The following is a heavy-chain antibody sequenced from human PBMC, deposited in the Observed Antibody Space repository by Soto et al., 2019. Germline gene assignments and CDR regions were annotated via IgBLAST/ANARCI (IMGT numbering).Heavy chain of an antibody. CDR3: ARGGDALEGFYYFDY. CDR2: INPNSGGT. D-gene: IGHD1-1*01. CDR1: GYTFTGYY. V-gene: IGHV1-2*04. Sequence: ASVKVSCKASGYTFTGYYMHWVRQAPGQGLEWMGWINPNSGGTNYAQKFQGWVTMTRDTSISTAYMELSRLRSDDTAVYYCARGGDALEGFYYFDYWGQGTLVTVSS. J-gene: IGHJ4*02.